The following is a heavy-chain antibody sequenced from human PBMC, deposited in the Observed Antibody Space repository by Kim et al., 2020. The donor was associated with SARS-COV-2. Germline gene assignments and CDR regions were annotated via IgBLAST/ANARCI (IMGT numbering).Heavy chain of an antibody. D-gene: IGHD5-12*01. J-gene: IGHJ3*02. Sequence: QKLQGRVTMTTDTSTSTAYMELRSLRSDDTAVYYCARGYSGYDSSDAFDIWGQGTMVTVSS. CDR3: ARGYSGYDSSDAFDI. V-gene: IGHV1-18*01.